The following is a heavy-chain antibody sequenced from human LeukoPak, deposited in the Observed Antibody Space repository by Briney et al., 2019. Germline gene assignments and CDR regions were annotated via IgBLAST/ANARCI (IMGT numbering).Heavy chain of an antibody. D-gene: IGHD2-15*01. Sequence: SETLSLTCTVSGVSISSYYWSWIRQPPGKGLEWIGYIYYSGSTNYNPSLKSRVTISVDTSKNQFSLKLSSVTAADTAVYYCARTLGYCSGGSCYGWFDPWGQGTLVTVSS. CDR1: GVSISSYY. J-gene: IGHJ5*02. V-gene: IGHV4-59*01. CDR2: IYYSGST. CDR3: ARTLGYCSGGSCYGWFDP.